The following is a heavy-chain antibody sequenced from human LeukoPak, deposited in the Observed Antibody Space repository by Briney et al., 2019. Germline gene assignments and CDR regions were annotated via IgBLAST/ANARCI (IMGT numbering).Heavy chain of an antibody. CDR2: IIPIFATA. CDR1: GGTFSSYA. Sequence: SVKVSCKASGGTFSSYAISWVRQAPGQGLEWMGGIIPIFATANYAQKFQGRVTITADESTSTAYMELSSLRSEDTAVYYCARGQMATINAFDIWGQGTMVTVSS. J-gene: IGHJ3*02. CDR3: ARGQMATINAFDI. D-gene: IGHD5-24*01. V-gene: IGHV1-69*01.